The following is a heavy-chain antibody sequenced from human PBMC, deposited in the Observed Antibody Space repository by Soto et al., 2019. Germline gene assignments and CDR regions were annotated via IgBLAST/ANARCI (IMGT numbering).Heavy chain of an antibody. J-gene: IGHJ3*02. CDR3: AKGGSGSYSKAFEI. D-gene: IGHD3-10*01. CDR2: IYYSGST. CDR1: GGSISSSSYY. V-gene: IGHV4-39*01. Sequence: QLQLQESGPGLVKPSETLSLTCTVSGGSISSSSYYWGWIRQPPGKGLEWIGSIYYSGSTYYNPPLKSRVTISVDTSKTQFSLKLSSVTAADTAVYYCAKGGSGSYSKAFEIWGQGTMVTVYS.